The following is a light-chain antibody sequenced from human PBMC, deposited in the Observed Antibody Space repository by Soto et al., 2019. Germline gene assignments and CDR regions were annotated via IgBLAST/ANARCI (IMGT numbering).Light chain of an antibody. V-gene: IGKV3-20*01. J-gene: IGKJ4*01. CDR2: GAS. Sequence: EIVLTQSPGTLSLSPGERVTLFCRASQSVSSSYLAWYQQKPGQAPRLFMYGASSRATGIPDRFSGSGSGTDFTLTISRLEPEDFAVYYCQQYDSSPSTFGGGTKVEIK. CDR3: QQYDSSPST. CDR1: QSVSSSY.